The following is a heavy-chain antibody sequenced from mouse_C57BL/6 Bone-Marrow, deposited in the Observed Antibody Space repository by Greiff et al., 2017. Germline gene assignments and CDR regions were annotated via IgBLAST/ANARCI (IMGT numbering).Heavy chain of an antibody. CDR3: ARWGGYDGDAMDY. CDR1: GYSFTGYY. J-gene: IGHJ4*01. Sequence: EVQLQQSGPELVKPGASVKISCKASGYSFTGYYMNWVKQSPEKSLEWIGEINPSTGGTTYNQKFKAKATLTVDKSSSTAYMQLKSLTSEDSAVYYCARWGGYDGDAMDYWGQGTSVTVSS. V-gene: IGHV1-42*01. D-gene: IGHD2-2*01. CDR2: INPSTGGT.